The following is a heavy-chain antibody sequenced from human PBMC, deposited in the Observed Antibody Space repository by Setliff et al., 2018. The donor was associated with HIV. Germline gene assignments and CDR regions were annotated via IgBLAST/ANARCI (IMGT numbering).Heavy chain of an antibody. Sequence: SETLSLTCTVSDDSVSTFYWNWIRQPPGKGLEWIGFIHHTGSTVSNPSLKSRVTILMDLSRTQFSLHLASVTTADTAVYFCAPGEAVASTYSHDLGQGTQVTVSS. CDR2: IHHTGST. D-gene: IGHD6-19*01. CDR3: APGEAVASTYSHD. CDR1: DDSVSTFY. V-gene: IGHV4-59*02. J-gene: IGHJ4*01.